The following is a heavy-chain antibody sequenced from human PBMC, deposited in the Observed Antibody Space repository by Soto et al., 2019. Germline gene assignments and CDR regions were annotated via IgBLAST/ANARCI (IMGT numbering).Heavy chain of an antibody. Sequence: GGSLRLSCAASGFTVSSNYMSWVRQAPGKGLEWVSVIYSGGSTYYADSVKGRFTIYRHNSKNTLYLQMNSLRAEDTAVYYCARSVYFDWLSTPYFDYWGQGTMVTVSS. J-gene: IGHJ4*02. CDR2: IYSGGST. CDR3: ARSVYFDWLSTPYFDY. D-gene: IGHD3-9*01. CDR1: GFTVSSNY. V-gene: IGHV3-53*04.